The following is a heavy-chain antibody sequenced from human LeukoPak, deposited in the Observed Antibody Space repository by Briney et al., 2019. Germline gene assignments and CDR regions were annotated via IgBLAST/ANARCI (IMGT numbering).Heavy chain of an antibody. CDR2: IKQDGSEK. D-gene: IGHD5-12*01. CDR3: ARDSGYDLADY. J-gene: IGHJ4*02. CDR1: GFTFSSYW. Sequence: GGSLRLSCAASGFTFSSYWMSWVRQAPGKGLEWVANIKQDGSEKYYVDSVKGRFTISRDNAKNSLYLQMNSLRAGDTAVYYCARDSGYDLADYWGQGTLVTVSS. V-gene: IGHV3-7*01.